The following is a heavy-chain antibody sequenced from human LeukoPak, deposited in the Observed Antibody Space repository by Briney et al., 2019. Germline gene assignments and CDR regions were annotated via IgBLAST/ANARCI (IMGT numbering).Heavy chain of an antibody. V-gene: IGHV3-48*01. CDR1: GFTFSSYS. D-gene: IGHD3-10*01. J-gene: IGHJ6*03. CDR2: ISSSSSTI. CDR3: ARAGGYYGSGSYSNYMDV. Sequence: GSLRLSCAASGFTFSSYSMNWVRQAPGKGLEWVSYISSSSSTIYYADSVKGRFTISRDNAKNSLYLQMNSLRAEDTAVYYCARAGGYYGSGSYSNYMDVWGKGTTVTVSS.